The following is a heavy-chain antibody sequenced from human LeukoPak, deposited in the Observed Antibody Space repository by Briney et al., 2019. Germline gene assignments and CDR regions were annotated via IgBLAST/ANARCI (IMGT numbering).Heavy chain of an antibody. D-gene: IGHD3-10*02. CDR2: ISWDGGST. Sequence: GGSLRLSCAASAFTFDDYAMHWVRQAPGKGLEWVSIISWDGGSTYYADSVKGRFTISRDNAKNSLYLQMNSLRAEDTAVYYCAELGITMIGGVWGKGTTVTISS. J-gene: IGHJ6*04. CDR1: AFTFDDYA. V-gene: IGHV3-43D*03. CDR3: AELGITMIGGV.